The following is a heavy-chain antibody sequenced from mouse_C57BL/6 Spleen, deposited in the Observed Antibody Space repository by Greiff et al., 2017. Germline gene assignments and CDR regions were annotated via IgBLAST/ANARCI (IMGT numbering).Heavy chain of an antibody. Sequence: QVRLQQSGTELVKPGASVKLSCKASGYTFTSYWMHWVKQRPGQGLEWIGNINPSNGGTNYNEKLKSKATLTVDKSSSTAYMQLSSLTSEDSAVYYCASDSSGLYFDYWGQGTTLTVSS. V-gene: IGHV1-53*01. CDR3: ASDSSGLYFDY. J-gene: IGHJ2*01. D-gene: IGHD3-2*02. CDR1: GYTFTSYW. CDR2: INPSNGGT.